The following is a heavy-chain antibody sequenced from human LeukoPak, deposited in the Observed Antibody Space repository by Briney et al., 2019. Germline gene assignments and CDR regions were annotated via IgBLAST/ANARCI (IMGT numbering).Heavy chain of an antibody. Sequence: SETLSLTCAVYGGSFSGYYWSWIRQPPGKGLEWIGYIYYSGSTNYNPSLKSRVTISVDTSKNQFSLKLSSVTAADTAVYYCARVDYGDYGGDAFDIWGQGTMVTVSS. V-gene: IGHV4-59*01. CDR2: IYYSGST. CDR3: ARVDYGDYGGDAFDI. CDR1: GGSFSGYY. J-gene: IGHJ3*02. D-gene: IGHD4-17*01.